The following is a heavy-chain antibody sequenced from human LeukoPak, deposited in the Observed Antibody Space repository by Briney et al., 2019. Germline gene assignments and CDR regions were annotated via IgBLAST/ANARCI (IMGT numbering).Heavy chain of an antibody. Sequence: PGGSLRLSCAASGFTFSSYSMNWVRQAPGKGLEWVSSISSSSSYIYYADSVKGRSTISRDNAKNSLYLQMNSLRAEDTAVYYCARDGGLVRGENWFDPWGQGTLVTVSS. CDR2: ISSSSSYI. D-gene: IGHD3-10*01. V-gene: IGHV3-21*01. J-gene: IGHJ5*02. CDR1: GFTFSSYS. CDR3: ARDGGLVRGENWFDP.